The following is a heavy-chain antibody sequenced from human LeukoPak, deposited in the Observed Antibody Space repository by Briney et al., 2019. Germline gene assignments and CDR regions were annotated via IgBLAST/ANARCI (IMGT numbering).Heavy chain of an antibody. CDR3: ARDPHYCSGGSCYSLGFDR. Sequence: GGSLRLSCAASGFTFSNYGMQWVRQAPGKGLEWVAVIWADGSNQYYADSVKGRFTISRDISKNTLYLQMNSLRAEDTAVCYCARDPHYCSGGSCYSLGFDRWGQGTLVTVSS. V-gene: IGHV3-33*01. CDR2: IWADGSNQ. D-gene: IGHD2-15*01. J-gene: IGHJ5*02. CDR1: GFTFSNYG.